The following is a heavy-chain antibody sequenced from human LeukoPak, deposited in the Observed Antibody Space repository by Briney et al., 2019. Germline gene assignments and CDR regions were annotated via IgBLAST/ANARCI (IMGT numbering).Heavy chain of an antibody. V-gene: IGHV4-4*07. CDR1: GGSISSYY. CDR3: ARSDDYVWGSYLLGY. Sequence: PSETLSLTCTVSGGSISSYYWSLIRQPAGKGLEWIGRSYTSGSTNYNPSLKSRVTMSVDTSKNQFSLKLSSVTAADTAVYYCARSDDYVWGSYLLGYWGQGTLVTVSS. J-gene: IGHJ4*02. D-gene: IGHD3-16*02. CDR2: SYTSGST.